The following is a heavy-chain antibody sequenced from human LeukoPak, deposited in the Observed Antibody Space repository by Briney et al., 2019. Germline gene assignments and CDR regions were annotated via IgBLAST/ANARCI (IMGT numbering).Heavy chain of an antibody. D-gene: IGHD6-13*01. Sequence: PSETLSLTCAVSGGSISSSNWWSWVRQPPGKGLEWIREISRDGKTNYNPSLKSRVTISLDKSKNQFSLNLNSVTAADTAVYYCARLYSSSWGYYYYYYMDVWGKGTTVTVSS. V-gene: IGHV4-4*02. CDR2: ISRDGKT. CDR1: GGSISSSNW. J-gene: IGHJ6*03. CDR3: ARLYSSSWGYYYYYYMDV.